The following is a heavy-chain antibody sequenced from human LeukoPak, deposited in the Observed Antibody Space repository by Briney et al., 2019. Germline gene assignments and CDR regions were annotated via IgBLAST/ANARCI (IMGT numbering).Heavy chain of an antibody. V-gene: IGHV1-69*13. Sequence: ASVKVSCKASGGTFSSYAISWVRQAPGQGLEWMGGIIPIFGTANYAQKFQGRVTITADESTSTAYMELSSLRSEDTAVYYCAREYVATTNVPAFDIWGQGTMVTVSS. CDR1: GGTFSSYA. J-gene: IGHJ3*02. CDR2: IIPIFGTA. CDR3: AREYVATTNVPAFDI. D-gene: IGHD5-12*01.